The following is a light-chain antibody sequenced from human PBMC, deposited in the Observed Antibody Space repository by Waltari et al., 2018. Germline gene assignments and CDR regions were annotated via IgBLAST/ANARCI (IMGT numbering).Light chain of an antibody. J-gene: IGKJ1*01. CDR3: QQRGNWPPWT. CDR2: DAS. CDR1: QSVGSY. V-gene: IGKV3-11*01. Sequence: VVLTQSPATLSLSPGERATVSCRTSQSVGSYFAWYQQKPGQAPRLLMYDASNRAPGIPARCSARGSGTDFTLTISSLEPEDFAVYYCQQRGNWPPWTFGQGTKVEMK.